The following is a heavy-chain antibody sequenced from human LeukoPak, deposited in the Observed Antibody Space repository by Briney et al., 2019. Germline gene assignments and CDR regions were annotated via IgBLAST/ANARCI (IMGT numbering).Heavy chain of an antibody. D-gene: IGHD6-19*01. V-gene: IGHV3-23*01. J-gene: IGHJ4*02. CDR2: ISVSGGST. Sequence: SGGSLRLSCAASGFTFGFYAMNWVREAPGKGLEWVSDISVSGGSTYYADSVEGRCSISRDNSKNTLYLQMNSLRAEDTAVYYCAKDKDSSGWFDYWGQGALVTVSS. CDR1: GFTFGFYA. CDR3: AKDKDSSGWFDY.